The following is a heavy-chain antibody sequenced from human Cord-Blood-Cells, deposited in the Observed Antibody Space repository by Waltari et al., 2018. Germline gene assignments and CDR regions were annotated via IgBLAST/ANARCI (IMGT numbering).Heavy chain of an antibody. Sequence: QVQLVQSGAEVKKPGASVKVSCKASGYTFTGYYMHWVRRAPGQGLEWQGRFKPNRRRQKHAQEFQGRVTMTRETSISTAYMELSRLRSDDTAVYYCARANWGRGDAFDIWGQGTMVTVSS. CDR2: FKPNRRRQ. CDR1: GYTFTGYY. D-gene: IGHD7-27*01. V-gene: IGHV1-2*02. CDR3: ARANWGRGDAFDI. J-gene: IGHJ3*02.